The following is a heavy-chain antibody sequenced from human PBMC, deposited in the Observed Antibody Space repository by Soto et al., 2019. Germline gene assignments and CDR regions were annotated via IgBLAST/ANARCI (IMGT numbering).Heavy chain of an antibody. Sequence: GGSLRLSCAASGFTFSSYAMHWVRQAPGKGLEWVAVISYDGSNKYYADSVKGRFTISRDNSKNTLYLQMNSLRAEDTAVYYCARGDAASYDILTGYFIFDYWGQGTLVTVSS. V-gene: IGHV3-30-3*01. D-gene: IGHD3-9*01. CDR3: ARGDAASYDILTGYFIFDY. CDR2: ISYDGSNK. J-gene: IGHJ4*02. CDR1: GFTFSSYA.